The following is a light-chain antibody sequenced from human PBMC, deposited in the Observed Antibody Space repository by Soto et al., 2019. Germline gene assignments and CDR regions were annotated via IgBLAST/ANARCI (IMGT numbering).Light chain of an antibody. CDR2: EVS. J-gene: IGLJ1*01. V-gene: IGLV2-14*03. CDR3: SSYTSSSTRV. Sequence: QSALTQPASVSGSPGQSITISCTGTSSDVGAYDYVSWYQQHPDEAPKLMIYEVSNRPSGVSNRFSGSKSVNTATLTISGLQADDEAAYYCSSYTSSSTRVFGTGTKVTVL. CDR1: SSDVGAYDY.